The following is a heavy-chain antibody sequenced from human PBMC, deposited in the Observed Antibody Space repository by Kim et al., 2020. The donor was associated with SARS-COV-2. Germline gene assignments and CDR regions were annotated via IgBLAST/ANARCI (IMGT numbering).Heavy chain of an antibody. V-gene: IGHV4-34*01. D-gene: IGHD3-22*01. J-gene: IGHJ6*02. CDR3: ARGIVVGYYYYYGMDV. Sequence: LKSRVTISVDTSKNQFSLKLSSVTAADTAVYYCARGIVVGYYYYYGMDVWGQGTTVTVSS.